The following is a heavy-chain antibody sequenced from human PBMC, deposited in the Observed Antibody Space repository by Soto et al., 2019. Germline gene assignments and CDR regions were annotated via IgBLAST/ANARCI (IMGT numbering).Heavy chain of an antibody. CDR3: ARHVGFYYFDY. J-gene: IGHJ4*02. CDR2: IYYSGNT. V-gene: IGHV4-39*01. D-gene: IGHD1-26*01. CDR1: GGSISSSSYY. Sequence: SETLSLTCTVSGGSISSSSYYWGWIRQPPGKGLEWIGSIYYSGNTYYNPSLKSRVTISVDTAKNQFSLKLSSVTAADTAVYYCARHVGFYYFDYWGQGTQVTVSS.